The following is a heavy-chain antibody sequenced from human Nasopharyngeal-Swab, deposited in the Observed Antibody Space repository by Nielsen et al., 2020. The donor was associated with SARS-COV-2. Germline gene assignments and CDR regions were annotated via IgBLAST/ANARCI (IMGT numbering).Heavy chain of an antibody. Sequence: ASVKVSCKASGYTFTSHDINWVRQAPGQGLEWMGWIGTYNGNANPAQKFQGRVTMTTDTSTNTAYMELRGLRSDDTAVYYCARDYEDSGRWGDFDYWGQGTRVTVSS. CDR1: GYTFTSHD. V-gene: IGHV1-18*01. J-gene: IGHJ4*02. CDR3: ARDYEDSGRWGDFDY. D-gene: IGHD5-12*01. CDR2: IGTYNGNA.